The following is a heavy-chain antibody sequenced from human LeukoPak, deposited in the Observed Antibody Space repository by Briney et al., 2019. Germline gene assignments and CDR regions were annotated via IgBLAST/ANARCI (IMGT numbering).Heavy chain of an antibody. Sequence: PSETLSLTCTVSGGSISSYYWSWIRQPPGKGLEWIGYIDYSGSTKYNPTLKSRVNISVDTSKNQFSLKLRSVTAADTAAYYCARVVCSSGSCSLDYWGQGTLVTVSS. CDR3: ARVVCSSGSCSLDY. CDR1: GGSISSYY. CDR2: IDYSGST. J-gene: IGHJ4*02. D-gene: IGHD2-15*01. V-gene: IGHV4-59*01.